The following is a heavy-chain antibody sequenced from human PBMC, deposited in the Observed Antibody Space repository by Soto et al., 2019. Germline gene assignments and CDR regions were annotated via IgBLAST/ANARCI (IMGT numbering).Heavy chain of an antibody. V-gene: IGHV1-69*02. CDR1: GGTFSSYT. Sequence: QVQLVQSGAEVKKPGSSVKVSCKASGGTFSSYTISWVRQAPGQGLEWMGRIIPILGIANYAQKFQGRVTITADKSTSTAYMELSSLRSEDTAVYYCARGYSSGWFPYYYYGMDVGGQGTTVTVSS. D-gene: IGHD6-19*01. CDR3: ARGYSSGWFPYYYYGMDV. J-gene: IGHJ6*02. CDR2: IIPILGIA.